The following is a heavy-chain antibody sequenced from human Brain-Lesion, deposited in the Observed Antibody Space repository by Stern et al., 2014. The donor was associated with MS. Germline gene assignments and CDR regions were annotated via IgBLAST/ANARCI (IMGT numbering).Heavy chain of an antibody. CDR1: GGSISSGDNY. CDR2: IHYRGGT. D-gene: IGHD4-17*01. V-gene: IGHV4-30-4*01. Sequence: VQLVESGPGLVKPSQTLSLTCTVSGGSISSGDNYWSWIRQPPGKGPEWIGDIHYRGGTYFNPSLKVRATISADTSKNQFSLKLNSMTAADTAVYYCARVPDYGDAFFDYWGQGILVTVSS. CDR3: ARVPDYGDAFFDY. J-gene: IGHJ4*02.